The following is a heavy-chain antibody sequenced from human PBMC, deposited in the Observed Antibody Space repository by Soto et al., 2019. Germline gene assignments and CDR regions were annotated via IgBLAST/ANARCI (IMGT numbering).Heavy chain of an antibody. V-gene: IGHV4-59*08. CDR2: IYYSGST. D-gene: IGHD3-16*01. CDR1: GGTISSYD. Sequence: SVAGGTISSYDGRWIRQPPGKALEWIGYIYYSGSTNYNPSLKSRVTISVDTSKNQFSLKLSSVTAADTAVYYCARLWVWALDYLRKGTLVTGSS. J-gene: IGHJ4*02. CDR3: ARLWVWALDY.